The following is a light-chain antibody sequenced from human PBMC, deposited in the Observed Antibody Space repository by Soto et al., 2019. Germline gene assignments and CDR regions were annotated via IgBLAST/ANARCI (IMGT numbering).Light chain of an antibody. V-gene: IGLV2-14*03. J-gene: IGLJ1*01. CDR1: SSDVGNYNY. CDR3: SSYTSSRYTKSSTLV. Sequence: QSALTQPASVSGSPGQSITISCTGTSSDVGNYNYVSWYQHHPGKAPKLMIFDVSSRSSGVSYRFSGSKSGNTASLTISGLQAEDEADYYCSSYTSSRYTKSSTLVFGTGTKLTVL. CDR2: DVS.